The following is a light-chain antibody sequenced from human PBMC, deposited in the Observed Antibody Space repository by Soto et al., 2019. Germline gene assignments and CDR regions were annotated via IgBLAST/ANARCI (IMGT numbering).Light chain of an antibody. CDR2: EVS. CDR1: SSDVGGYNY. CDR3: SSYTTSSTQV. Sequence: QSALTQPASVSGSPGQSITISCTGTSSDVGGYNYVSWYQQHPGKAPKLMIYEVSYRPSGVSKRFSGSKSGNTASLTISGLQAEDEADYYCSSYTTSSTQVFGGGTKVTVL. V-gene: IGLV2-14*01. J-gene: IGLJ2*01.